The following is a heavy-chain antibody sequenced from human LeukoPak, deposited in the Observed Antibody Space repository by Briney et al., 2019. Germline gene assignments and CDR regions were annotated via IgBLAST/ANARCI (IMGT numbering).Heavy chain of an antibody. J-gene: IGHJ4*02. Sequence: PGGSLRLSCVASGFTFSNAWMRWVRQAPGKGLEWVSGISGSGGSTYYADSVKGRCTISRDKSKNTLSRKMKSLRAEDTAVYYCAKDQGYGYGSTDYWGQGTLVTVSS. D-gene: IGHD5-18*01. CDR1: GFTFSNAW. V-gene: IGHV3-23*01. CDR2: ISGSGGST. CDR3: AKDQGYGYGSTDY.